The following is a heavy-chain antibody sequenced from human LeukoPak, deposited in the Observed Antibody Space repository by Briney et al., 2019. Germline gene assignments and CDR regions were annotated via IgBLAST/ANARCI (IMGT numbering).Heavy chain of an antibody. V-gene: IGHV4-59*08. CDR3: ARLLDYDSSGDPDNFDI. CDR2: FHHTAGT. J-gene: IGHJ3*02. CDR1: GGSISGDY. D-gene: IGHD3-22*01. Sequence: SETLSLTCTVSGGSISGDYWSWIRQSPGKGLEWIGYFHHTAGTRYNPSLQSRVTISIDTSRNHFSLKLNSLSAADTAVYFCARLLDYDSSGDPDNFDIWGQGTVVTVSS.